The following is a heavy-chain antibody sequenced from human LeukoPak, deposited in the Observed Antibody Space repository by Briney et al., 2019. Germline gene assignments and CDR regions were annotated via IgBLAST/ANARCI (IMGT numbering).Heavy chain of an antibody. V-gene: IGHV3-7*01. CDR1: GFTFSTTW. CDR2: IRQDGSTK. CDR3: ARPLSYFDY. Sequence: GGSLRLSCAASGFTFSTTWMTWVRQAPGKGLEWVANIRQDGSTKYYVDSVKGRFTISRDNAKKPLYLQMNSLRVEDTAVYYCARPLSYFDYWGQGILVTVSS. J-gene: IGHJ4*02.